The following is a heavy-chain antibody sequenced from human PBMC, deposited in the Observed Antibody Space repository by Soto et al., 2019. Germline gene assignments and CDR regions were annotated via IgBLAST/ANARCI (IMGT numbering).Heavy chain of an antibody. V-gene: IGHV4-31*03. Sequence: PSETLSLTCTVSGGSISSGGYYWTWIRQHPGKGLEWIGYIYYSGSTYYNPSLKSRVTISVDTSKNQFSLKLSSVTAADTAVYYCARTMYSSSWYIDYWGQGTLVTVSS. CDR3: ARTMYSSSWYIDY. D-gene: IGHD6-13*01. J-gene: IGHJ4*02. CDR2: IYYSGST. CDR1: GGSISSGGYY.